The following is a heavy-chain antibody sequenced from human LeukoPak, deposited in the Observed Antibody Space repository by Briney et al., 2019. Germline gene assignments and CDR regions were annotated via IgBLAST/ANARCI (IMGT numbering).Heavy chain of an antibody. CDR2: IYPGDSDT. CDR3: PRVGAWGLAIDYYYGMDV. V-gene: IGHV5-51*01. CDR1: GYSFTSYW. D-gene: IGHD3-16*01. J-gene: IGHJ6*02. Sequence: GESLKISCKGSGYSFTSYWIGWVRQMPGKGLEWMGIIYPGDSDTRYSPSFQGQVTISADKSISTAYLQWSSLKASDTAMYLFPRVGAWGLAIDYYYGMDVWGQGTTVTVSS.